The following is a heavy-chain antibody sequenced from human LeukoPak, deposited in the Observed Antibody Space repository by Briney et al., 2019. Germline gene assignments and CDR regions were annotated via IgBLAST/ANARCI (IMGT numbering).Heavy chain of an antibody. CDR1: GGSFNDYD. CDR3: ARYVPVKTGPTRANFDY. J-gene: IGHJ4*02. D-gene: IGHD1-1*01. Sequence: SETLSLTCSVYGGSFNDYDWSWVRQAPGRGLQWIGEVNQSGATNCDPSLKSRVTMSIDTSKSQFSLSLGSVTAADTAVYFCARYVPVKTGPTRANFDYWGQGILVSVSS. CDR2: VNQSGAT. V-gene: IGHV4-34*01.